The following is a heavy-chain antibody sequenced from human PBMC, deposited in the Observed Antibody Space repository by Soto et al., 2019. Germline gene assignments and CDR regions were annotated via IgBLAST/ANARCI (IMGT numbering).Heavy chain of an antibody. V-gene: IGHV1-18*01. CDR2: ISAYNGNT. Sequence: QDRLVQSGVEVKKPGASVRVSCKASGYSFTNYGITWVRQAPGQGFEWMGWISAYNGNTNYAQKFQGRVTLTTHASTRTAYLELRSLRSDATAVYYCARDRGVAPPVAGNTHYYYYMDVWGKGTTVTVSS. CDR3: ARDRGVAPPVAGNTHYYYYMDV. J-gene: IGHJ6*03. CDR1: GYSFTNYG. D-gene: IGHD6-19*01.